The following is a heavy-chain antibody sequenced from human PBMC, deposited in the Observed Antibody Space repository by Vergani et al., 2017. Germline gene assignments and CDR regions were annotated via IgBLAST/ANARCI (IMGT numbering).Heavy chain of an antibody. D-gene: IGHD3-10*01. V-gene: IGHV5-51*03. CDR1: GYIFCNFW. CDR3: ASGGHGSENGGALQL. CDR2: IYPGDSEV. Sequence: EVQLVQSGAEVKKPGESLKISCKGSGYIFCNFWIGWVRQRPGRGLEWMGIIYPGDSEVKSNPTFRGQVIFSVDTSVNTAYLQWRSLQASDTATYFCASGGHGSENGGALQLWGQGTNITVSS. J-gene: IGHJ3*01.